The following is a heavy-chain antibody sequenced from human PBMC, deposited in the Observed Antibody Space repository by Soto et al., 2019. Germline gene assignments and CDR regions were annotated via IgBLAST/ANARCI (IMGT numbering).Heavy chain of an antibody. Sequence: QVQLEQSGAEVQKPGSSVKVSCKASGGTFSSSAFSWVRQAPGQGLEWMGGIMPVFPTPDYAQKFQDRVTITADACTSTTNMELSGLRSDTRAIYYCARDKDRLQLGGNYYYILDVWCQGTTVIFSS. CDR3: ARDKDRLQLGGNYYYILDV. V-gene: IGHV1-69*12. D-gene: IGHD5-12*01. CDR2: IMPVFPTP. J-gene: IGHJ6*02. CDR1: GGTFSSSA.